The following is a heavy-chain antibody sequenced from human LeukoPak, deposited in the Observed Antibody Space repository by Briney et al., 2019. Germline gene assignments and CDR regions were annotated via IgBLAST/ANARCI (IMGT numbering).Heavy chain of an antibody. CDR3: ARELNGYGYYFFDY. Sequence: SETLSLTCTVSGGSISSDSYCWAWIRQPPGEGLEWIGYIYHSGATYYNLSLKSRVTISVDISKNQFSLKLSSVTAADTAVYYCARELNGYGYYFFDYWGPGTLVTVSS. J-gene: IGHJ4*02. D-gene: IGHD3-16*01. CDR1: GGSISSDSYC. V-gene: IGHV4-30-2*01. CDR2: IYHSGAT.